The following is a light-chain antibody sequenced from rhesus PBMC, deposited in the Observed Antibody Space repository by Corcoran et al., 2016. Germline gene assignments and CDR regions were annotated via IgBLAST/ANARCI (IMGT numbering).Light chain of an antibody. CDR2: RAS. CDR1: QSLSNY. V-gene: IGKV1S9*01. Sequence: DIQMTQSPSSLSASVGDRVTISCQASQSLSNYLNWYQQKPGKNPKLLIYRASSLQSGIPSRFSGSGSWTDFTITISSLQPEDFATYYCQQGYNYPFTFGPGTKLDIK. CDR3: QQGYNYPFT. J-gene: IGKJ3*01.